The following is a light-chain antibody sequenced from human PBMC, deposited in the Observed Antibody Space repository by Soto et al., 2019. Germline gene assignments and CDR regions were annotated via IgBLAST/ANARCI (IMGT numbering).Light chain of an antibody. J-gene: IGKJ1*01. V-gene: IGKV3-20*01. Sequence: EIVLTQSPGTLSLSPGVRATLSCRASQSVTSDYLAWYQQKPGQAPRLLIHGASSRATGIPDRFSGSGSGTDFTLTISRLEPEDVAVYYCQQYGRPFGQGTKVEIK. CDR3: QQYGRP. CDR2: GAS. CDR1: QSVTSDY.